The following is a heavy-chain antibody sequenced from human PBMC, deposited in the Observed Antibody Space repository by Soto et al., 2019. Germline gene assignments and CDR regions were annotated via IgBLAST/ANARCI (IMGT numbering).Heavy chain of an antibody. V-gene: IGHV1-69*01. J-gene: IGHJ4*02. CDR2: IIPIIGTA. CDR3: ARGGVDVVATSAFDY. Sequence: QVQLVQSGAEVKKPGSSVKVSCKASGGTFNNYAISWVRRAPGQGLEWMGGIIPIIGTAAYAHKFQARLAISADESTGTTFMELSSLRSEDTSLYYCARGGVDVVATSAFDYWGQGTLVTVSS. D-gene: IGHD5-12*01. CDR1: GGTFNNYA.